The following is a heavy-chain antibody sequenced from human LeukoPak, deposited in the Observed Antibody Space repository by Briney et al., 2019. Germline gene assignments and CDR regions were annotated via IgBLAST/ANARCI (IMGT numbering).Heavy chain of an antibody. CDR2: INHSGST. D-gene: IGHD6-6*01. CDR1: GGSLSGYY. J-gene: IGHJ4*02. Sequence: LSETLSLTCAVYGGSLSGYYWSWIRQPPGKGLEWIGEINHSGSTNYNPSLKSRVTISVDTSKNQFSLKLSSVTAADTAVYYCARLKKRYSSSRNSYFDYWGQGTLVTVSS. CDR3: ARLKKRYSSSRNSYFDY. V-gene: IGHV4-34*01.